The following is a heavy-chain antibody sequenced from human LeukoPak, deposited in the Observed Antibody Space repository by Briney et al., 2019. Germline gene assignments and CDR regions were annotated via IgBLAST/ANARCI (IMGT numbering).Heavy chain of an antibody. CDR1: GFTFSSYS. J-gene: IGHJ4*02. CDR2: ISSSSSYI. V-gene: IGHV3-21*01. CDR3: ARDHLAYYGSGSPSVSY. D-gene: IGHD3-10*01. Sequence: GGSLGLSCAASGFTFSSYSMNWVRQAPGKGLEWVSSISSSSSYIYYADSVKGRFTISRDNAKNSLYLQMNSLRAEDTAVYYCARDHLAYYGSGSPSVSYWGQGTLVTVSS.